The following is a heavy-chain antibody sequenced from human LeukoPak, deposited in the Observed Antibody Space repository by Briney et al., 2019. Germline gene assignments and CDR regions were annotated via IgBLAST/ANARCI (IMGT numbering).Heavy chain of an antibody. Sequence: PGGSLRLSCSASGFRFSSSAMNWVRLAPGKGLEWVSFISGDAENTYYADSVKGRFTISRDNSKNTLFLQMHSLRVEDTALYYCAKTSGNNDWLIDLWGQGTLVTVSS. D-gene: IGHD3-9*01. CDR1: GFRFSSSA. CDR2: ISGDAENT. CDR3: AKTSGNNDWLIDL. V-gene: IGHV3-23*01. J-gene: IGHJ5*02.